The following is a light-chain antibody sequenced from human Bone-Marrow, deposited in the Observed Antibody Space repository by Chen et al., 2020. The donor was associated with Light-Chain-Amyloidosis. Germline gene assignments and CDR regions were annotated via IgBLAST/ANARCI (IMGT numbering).Light chain of an antibody. CDR2: EVT. CDR1: SSDVGGYNY. Sequence: QSALTQPPSASGSPGQSVTLSCAGTSSDVGGYNYVSWYHQHPGKAPKLMIYEVTKRPSGVPDRLSGSKSGNTASLSVSGLQAEDEADYYCSSYGGSNNLLFGGGTKVTVL. V-gene: IGLV2-8*01. CDR3: SSYGGSNNLL. J-gene: IGLJ2*01.